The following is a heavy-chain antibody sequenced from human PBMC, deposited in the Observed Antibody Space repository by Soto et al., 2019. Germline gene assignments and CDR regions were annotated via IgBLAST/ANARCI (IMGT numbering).Heavy chain of an antibody. CDR3: ASRTYAMDV. CDR2: IFHNGNT. Sequence: QVQLQESGPGLVKPSGTLSLTCAVSGGSISSSNWWSWVRQPPGKGLEGLGEIFHNGNTYSNPSLTGRVTMSVDKPKNQFSLNLNSGTAADTAVYYCASRTYAMDVWGQGTTVTVSS. V-gene: IGHV4-4*02. CDR1: GGSISSSNW. J-gene: IGHJ6*02.